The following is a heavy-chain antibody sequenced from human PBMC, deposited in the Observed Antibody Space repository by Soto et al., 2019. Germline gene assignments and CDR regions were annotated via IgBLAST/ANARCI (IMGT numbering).Heavy chain of an antibody. Sequence: GGSLRLSCAASGFTFSSYAMSWVRQAPGKGLEWVSAISGSGGSTYYADSVKGRFTISRDNSKNTLYLQMNSLRAEDTAVYYCAKSLYGSGSYPPSGAFDIWGQGTMVTVSS. J-gene: IGHJ3*02. V-gene: IGHV3-23*01. CDR2: ISGSGGST. CDR3: AKSLYGSGSYPPSGAFDI. D-gene: IGHD3-10*01. CDR1: GFTFSSYA.